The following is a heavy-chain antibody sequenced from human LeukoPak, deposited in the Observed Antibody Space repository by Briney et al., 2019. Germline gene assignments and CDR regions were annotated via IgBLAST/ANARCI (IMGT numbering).Heavy chain of an antibody. D-gene: IGHD6-6*01. CDR3: NAAAPKDY. CDR2: IKRETDGGTT. V-gene: IGHV3-15*01. CDR1: GFTFSNEW. J-gene: IGHJ4*02. Sequence: PGGSLRLSCAASGFTFSNEWMSWVRQAPGKGLEWVGRIKRETDGGTTEYAAPVKGRFTISRDDSKSIAYLQMNSLKTEDTAVYYCNAAAPKDYWGQGTLVTVSS.